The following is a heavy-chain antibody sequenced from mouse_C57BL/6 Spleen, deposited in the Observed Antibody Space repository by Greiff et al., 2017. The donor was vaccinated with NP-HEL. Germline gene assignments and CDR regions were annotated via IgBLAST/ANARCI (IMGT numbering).Heavy chain of an antibody. CDR2: IYPGDGDT. Sequence: QVQLQQSGPELVKPGASVKISCKASGYAFSSSWMNWVKQRPGKGLEWIGRIYPGDGDTNYNGKFKGKATLTADKSSSTAYMQLSSLTSEDSAVYFCARGGVVDYWGQGTTLTVSS. V-gene: IGHV1-82*01. D-gene: IGHD1-1*02. CDR3: ARGGVVDY. CDR1: GYAFSSSW. J-gene: IGHJ2*01.